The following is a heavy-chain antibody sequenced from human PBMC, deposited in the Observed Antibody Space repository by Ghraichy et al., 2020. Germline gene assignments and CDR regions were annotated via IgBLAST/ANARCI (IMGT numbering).Heavy chain of an antibody. V-gene: IGHV4-61*01. J-gene: IGHJ5*02. CDR2: IYYSGST. CDR3: ARDRGSSWGHNWFDP. D-gene: IGHD6-13*01. Sequence: SETLSLTCTVSGGSVSSGSYYWSWIQQPPGKGLEWIGYIYYSGSTNYNPSLKSRVTISVDTSKNQFSLKLSSVTAADTAVYYCARDRGSSWGHNWFDPWGQGTLVTVSS. CDR1: GGSVSSGSYY.